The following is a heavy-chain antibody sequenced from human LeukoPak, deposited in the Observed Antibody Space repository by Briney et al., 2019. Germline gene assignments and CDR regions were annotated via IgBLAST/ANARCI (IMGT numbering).Heavy chain of an antibody. CDR2: IYTTGST. CDR3: ARRKRYCSSTSCYGAYFDY. J-gene: IGHJ4*02. Sequence: SETLSLTCTVSGDSFNSYFWSWIRQPAGKGLEWIGRIYTTGSTNYNPSLKSRVTISVDTSKNQFSLKLSSVTAADTAVYYCARRKRYCSSTSCYGAYFDYWGQGTLVTVPS. D-gene: IGHD2-2*01. V-gene: IGHV4-4*07. CDR1: GDSFNSYF.